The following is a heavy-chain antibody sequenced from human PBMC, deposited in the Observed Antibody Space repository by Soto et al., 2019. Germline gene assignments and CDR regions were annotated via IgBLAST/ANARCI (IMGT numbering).Heavy chain of an antibody. Sequence: GGSLRLSCAASGFTFSSYAMSLVRQAPGKGLEWVSAISGSGGSTYYADSVKGRFTISRDNSKNTLYLQMNSLRAEDTAVYYCAKSRWFGEPHYGMDVWGQGTTVTVSS. J-gene: IGHJ6*02. CDR1: GFTFSSYA. CDR3: AKSRWFGEPHYGMDV. V-gene: IGHV3-23*01. D-gene: IGHD3-10*01. CDR2: ISGSGGST.